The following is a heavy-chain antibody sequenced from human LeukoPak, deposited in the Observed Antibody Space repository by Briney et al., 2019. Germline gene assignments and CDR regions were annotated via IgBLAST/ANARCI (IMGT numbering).Heavy chain of an antibody. CDR1: GFTFSDYY. Sequence: GGSLRLSCAASGFTFSDYYMSWIRQAPGKGLEWVSYISSSGTTKSYADSVKGRFTISRDNAGNSLYLQMNSLRAEDTAVYYCAKANSAWNYVFWLFDYWGQGTLVTVSS. J-gene: IGHJ4*02. D-gene: IGHD1-7*01. V-gene: IGHV3-11*01. CDR2: ISSSGTTK. CDR3: AKANSAWNYVFWLFDY.